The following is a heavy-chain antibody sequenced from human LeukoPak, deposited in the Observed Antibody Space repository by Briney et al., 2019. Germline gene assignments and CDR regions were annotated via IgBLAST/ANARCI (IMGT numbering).Heavy chain of an antibody. CDR2: VSWNSGTI. CDR3: AKGCYAEPYYYYGMDV. J-gene: IGHJ6*02. CDR1: GFTFDDYA. D-gene: IGHD2-2*01. V-gene: IGHV3-9*01. Sequence: GRSLRLSCAASGFTFDDYAMHWVRQAPGKGLEWVSGVSWNSGTIGYADSVKGRFTISRDNAKNSLYLQMNSLRAEDTALYYCAKGCYAEPYYYYGMDVWGQGTTVTVSS.